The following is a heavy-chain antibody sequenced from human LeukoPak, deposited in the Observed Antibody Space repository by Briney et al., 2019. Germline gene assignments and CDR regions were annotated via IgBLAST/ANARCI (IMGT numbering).Heavy chain of an antibody. CDR2: ISAYNGNT. D-gene: IGHD2-15*01. J-gene: IGHJ6*02. V-gene: IGHV1-18*01. CDR3: ARERGGTWYSIDYYYGMDV. Sequence: GASVKVSCKASGYTFTSYGISWVRQAPGQGLEWMGWISAYNGNTNYAQKFQGRVTITADKSTSTAYMELSSLRSEDTAVYYCARERGGTWYSIDYYYGMDVWGQGTTVTVSS. CDR1: GYTFTSYG.